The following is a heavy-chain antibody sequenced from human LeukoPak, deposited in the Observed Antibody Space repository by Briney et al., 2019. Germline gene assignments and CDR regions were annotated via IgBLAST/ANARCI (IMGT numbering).Heavy chain of an antibody. V-gene: IGHV1-2*02. Sequence: EASVKVSCKASGYTFTGYYMHWVRQAPGQGLEWMGWINPNSGGTNYAQKFQGRVTMTRDTSISTAYMELSRLRSDDTAVYYCARDWYCSGGSCYDCFDPWGQGTLVTVSS. CDR3: ARDWYCSGGSCYDCFDP. D-gene: IGHD2-15*01. J-gene: IGHJ5*02. CDR2: INPNSGGT. CDR1: GYTFTGYY.